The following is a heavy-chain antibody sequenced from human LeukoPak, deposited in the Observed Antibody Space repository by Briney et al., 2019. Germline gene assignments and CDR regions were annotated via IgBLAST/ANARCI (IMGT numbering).Heavy chain of an antibody. CDR2: ISFDRSNK. V-gene: IGHV3-30*04. Sequence: GGSLRLSCAASGFTFSSCPMHWVRQAPGKGLEWVAVISFDRSNKYYADSVKGRFTISRDNSKNTLYLQMNSLRAEDTAVYYCARGKQWLALDPSFDYWGQGTLVTVSS. CDR1: GFTFSSCP. CDR3: ARGKQWLALDPSFDY. J-gene: IGHJ4*02. D-gene: IGHD6-19*01.